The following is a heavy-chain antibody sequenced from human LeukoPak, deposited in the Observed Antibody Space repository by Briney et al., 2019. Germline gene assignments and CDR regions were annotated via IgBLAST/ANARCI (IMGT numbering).Heavy chain of an antibody. Sequence: SETLSLTCTVSGGSISSYYWSWIRQPPGKGLEWIGYIYYSGSTNYKPSLKSRVTISVDTSKNQFSLKLSSVTAADTAVYYCARLVTVTTGDYFDYWGQGNLVTVSS. CDR3: ARLVTVTTGDYFDY. J-gene: IGHJ4*02. V-gene: IGHV4-59*01. CDR2: IYYSGST. CDR1: GGSISSYY. D-gene: IGHD4-17*01.